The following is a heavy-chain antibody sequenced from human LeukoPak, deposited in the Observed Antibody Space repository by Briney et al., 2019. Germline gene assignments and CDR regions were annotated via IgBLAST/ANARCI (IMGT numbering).Heavy chain of an antibody. V-gene: IGHV1-46*01. CDR3: ARKGIVGATMDY. J-gene: IGHJ4*02. CDR2: INPSGGST. CDR1: GYTFTSYY. Sequence: ASVKVSCKASGYTFTSYYMHWVRQAPGQGLEWMGIINPSGGSTSYAQKFQGRVTTTRDTSTSTVYMELSSLRSEDTAVYYCARKGIVGATMDYWGQGTLVTVSS. D-gene: IGHD1-26*01.